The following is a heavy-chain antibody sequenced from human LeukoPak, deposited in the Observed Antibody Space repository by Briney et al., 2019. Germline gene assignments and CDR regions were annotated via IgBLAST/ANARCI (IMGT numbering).Heavy chain of an antibody. CDR3: ARDGSYYDILTGYYPLWYFDL. V-gene: IGHV4-4*07. J-gene: IGHJ2*01. CDR2: IYTSGST. Sequence: SETLSLTCTVSGGSISSYYWSWIRQPAGKGLEWIGRIYTSGSTNYNPSLKSRVTMSVDTSKNQFSLKLSSVTAADTAVYYCARDGSYYDILTGYYPLWYFDLWGRGTLVTVSS. CDR1: GGSISSYY. D-gene: IGHD3-9*01.